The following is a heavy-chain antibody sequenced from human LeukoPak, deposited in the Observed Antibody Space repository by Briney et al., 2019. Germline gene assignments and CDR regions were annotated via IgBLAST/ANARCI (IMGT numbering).Heavy chain of an antibody. CDR2: INTQGNIT. V-gene: IGHV3-74*01. CDR3: ARDVTMVRGARDAFDI. D-gene: IGHD3-10*01. J-gene: IGHJ3*02. Sequence: GGSLRLSCAASGFTFSSYWMHWVRQGPGKGLVWVSRINTQGNITTYADSVKRRFTISRDNAKNTLYLQMNSLRVEDTAVYYCARDVTMVRGARDAFDIWGQGTMVTVSS. CDR1: GFTFSSYW.